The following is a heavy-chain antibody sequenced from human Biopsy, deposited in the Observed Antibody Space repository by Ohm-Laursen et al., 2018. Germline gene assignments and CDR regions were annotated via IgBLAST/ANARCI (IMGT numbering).Heavy chain of an antibody. D-gene: IGHD4-23*01. CDR1: GGSVSSGGFY. Sequence: SDTLSLTCTVSGGSVSSGGFYWSWIRQHPGKGLEWIGYIYYSGTTYSNPSLKSLVTISVDTSKNQFSLKLNSVTAADTAVYYCARRPYGGTRYWYFDLWGRGTLVTVSS. J-gene: IGHJ2*01. CDR3: ARRPYGGTRYWYFDL. V-gene: IGHV4-31*01. CDR2: IYYSGTT.